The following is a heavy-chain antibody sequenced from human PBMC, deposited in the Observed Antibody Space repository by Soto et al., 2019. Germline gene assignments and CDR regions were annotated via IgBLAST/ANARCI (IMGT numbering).Heavy chain of an antibody. CDR2: TSYSGTT. D-gene: IGHD1-7*01. CDR1: GGSMSSGIYY. V-gene: IGHV4-30-4*01. Sequence: PSETLSLTCTVSGGSMSSGIYYWSWIRQPPGKGLECIGFTSYSGTTYYNTSLWSRVSMSVDTSKNQFSLHVNSVTAADTAVYYCATMGTPXTGLYYFDHWGQGTLVTVS. CDR3: ATMGTPXTGLYYFDH. J-gene: IGHJ4*02.